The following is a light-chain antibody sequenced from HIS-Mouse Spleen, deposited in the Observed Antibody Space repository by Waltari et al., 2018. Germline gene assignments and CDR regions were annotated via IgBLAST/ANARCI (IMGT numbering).Light chain of an antibody. CDR3: QQYNSYSLT. CDR2: KAS. CDR1: QSISSW. Sequence: DIQITQSPSTLSASVGDSITITCRASQSISSWLAWYQQKPGKAPKLLIYKASSLESGVPSRFSGSGSGTEFTLTISSLQPDDFATYYCQQYNSYSLTFGGGTKVEIK. V-gene: IGKV1-5*03. J-gene: IGKJ4*01.